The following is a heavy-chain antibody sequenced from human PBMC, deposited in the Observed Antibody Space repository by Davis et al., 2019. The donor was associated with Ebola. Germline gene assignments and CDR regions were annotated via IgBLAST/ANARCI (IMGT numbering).Heavy chain of an antibody. Sequence: SLKISCVVSGFTSEDRATHWVRQRPGKGLEWVSGISWNSYGKGYADSVKGRFTISRDNARNSVYLQMNSLRAEDTALYYCTKDAVNAGTDYWGRGTQVIVSS. J-gene: IGHJ4*02. CDR1: GFTSEDRA. CDR2: ISWNSYGK. V-gene: IGHV3-9*02. CDR3: TKDAVNAGTDY. D-gene: IGHD6-13*01.